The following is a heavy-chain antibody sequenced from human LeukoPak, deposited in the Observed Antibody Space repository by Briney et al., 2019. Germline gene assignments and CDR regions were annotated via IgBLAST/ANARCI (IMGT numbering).Heavy chain of an antibody. V-gene: IGHV3-23*01. CDR1: GFTFSSYA. D-gene: IGHD3-3*01. CDR3: ANHPPHYDFWSGPPDY. J-gene: IGHJ4*02. CDR2: ISGSGGST. Sequence: GRSLRLSCAASGFTFSSYAMSWVRQAPGKGLEWVSAISGSGGSTYYADSVKGRFTISRDNSKNTLYLQMNSLRAEDTAVYYCANHPPHYDFWSGPPDYWGQGTLVTVSS.